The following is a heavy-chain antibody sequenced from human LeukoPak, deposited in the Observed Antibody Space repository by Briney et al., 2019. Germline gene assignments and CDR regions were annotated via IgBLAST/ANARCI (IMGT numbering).Heavy chain of an antibody. CDR2: IYYSGSA. J-gene: IGHJ4*02. D-gene: IGHD2-2*01. CDR1: GASISSISSNN. CDR3: ARGLATAQGEAAMPL. Sequence: SETLSLTCAVSGASISSISSNNWAWIRQHPGKGLEWIGYIYYSGSAYYNPSLKSRVTISVDTSKNQFSLNLSSVTAADTAVYYCARGLATAQGEAAMPLWGQGTLVTVSS. V-gene: IGHV4-31*11.